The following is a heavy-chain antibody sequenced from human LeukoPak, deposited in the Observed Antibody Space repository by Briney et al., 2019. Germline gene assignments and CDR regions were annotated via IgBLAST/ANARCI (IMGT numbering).Heavy chain of an antibody. D-gene: IGHD2-2*01. J-gene: IGHJ6*03. Sequence: PGGSLRLSCAASGFTFSSYAMSWVRQAPGKGLEWVSAISGSGGSTYYADSAKGRFTISRDNSKNTLYLQMNSLRAEDTAVYYCAKDRGDCSSTSCQYYYYMDVWGKGTTVTVSS. V-gene: IGHV3-23*01. CDR1: GFTFSSYA. CDR2: ISGSGGST. CDR3: AKDRGDCSSTSCQYYYYMDV.